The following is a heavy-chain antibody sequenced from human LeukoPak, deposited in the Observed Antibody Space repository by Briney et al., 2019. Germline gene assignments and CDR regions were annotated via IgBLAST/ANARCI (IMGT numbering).Heavy chain of an antibody. CDR1: GGSISSSSYY. CDR3: ARVGASGSDDY. V-gene: IGHV4-39*07. Sequence: SETLSLTCTVSGGSISSSSYYWGWIRQPPGKGLGWIGSIYYSGSTYYNPSLKSRVTISVDTSKNQFSLKLSSVTAADTAVYYCARVGASGSDDYWGQGTLVTVSS. CDR2: IYYSGST. D-gene: IGHD1-26*01. J-gene: IGHJ4*02.